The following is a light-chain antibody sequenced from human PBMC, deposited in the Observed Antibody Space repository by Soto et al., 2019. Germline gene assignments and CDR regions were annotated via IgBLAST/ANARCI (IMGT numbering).Light chain of an antibody. Sequence: EIVMTQSPATLSVSPGERATLSCGASQSVSSNLAWYQQKPGQAPRLLINGASTRATGIPARFGGSGSGTEFTLTISSLQSEDLAVYYCQQYSNWPLTFGQGTRLE. CDR1: QSVSSN. J-gene: IGKJ5*01. V-gene: IGKV3-15*01. CDR3: QQYSNWPLT. CDR2: GAS.